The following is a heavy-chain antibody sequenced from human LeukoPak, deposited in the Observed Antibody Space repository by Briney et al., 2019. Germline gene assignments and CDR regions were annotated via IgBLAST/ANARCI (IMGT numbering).Heavy chain of an antibody. CDR2: IYYTGST. CDR3: ARVVRDGSGYDYYFDY. Sequence: PSETLSLTCTVSGGSISRIIYYWGWIRQPPGKGLEWIGSIYYTGSTYYTPSLRSRVTISVDTSKNQFSLKLSAVTAADTAVYYCARVVRDGSGYDYYFDYWGQGTRVPLSS. D-gene: IGHD3-22*01. V-gene: IGHV4-39*01. CDR1: GGSISRIIYY. J-gene: IGHJ4*02.